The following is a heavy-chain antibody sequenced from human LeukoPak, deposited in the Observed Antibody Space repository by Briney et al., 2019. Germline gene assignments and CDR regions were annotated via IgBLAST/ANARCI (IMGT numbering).Heavy chain of an antibody. CDR3: ARCQGGIVVVPAAIPQGFDP. CDR2: MNPNSGNT. J-gene: IGHJ5*02. Sequence: ASVKVSCTASGGTFSSYAISWVRQAPGQGLEWMGWMNPNSGNTGYAQKFQGRVTMTRNTSISTAYMELSSLRSEDTAVYYCARCQGGIVVVPAAIPQGFDPWGQGTLVTVSS. CDR1: GGTFSSYA. D-gene: IGHD2-2*02. V-gene: IGHV1-8*02.